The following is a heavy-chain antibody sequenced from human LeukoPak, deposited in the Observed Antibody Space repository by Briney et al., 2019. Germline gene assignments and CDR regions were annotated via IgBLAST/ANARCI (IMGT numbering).Heavy chain of an antibody. V-gene: IGHV4-34*01. D-gene: IGHD3-3*01. J-gene: IGHJ6*03. CDR1: GGSFSGYY. CDR3: ARSSYDFWSGTYYYYMDV. Sequence: SETLSLTCAVYGGSFSGYYWSWIRQPPGKGLEWIGEISHSGSTNYNPSLKSRVTISVDTSKNQFSLKLSSVTAADTAVYYCARSSYDFWSGTYYYYMDVWGKGTTVTVSS. CDR2: ISHSGST.